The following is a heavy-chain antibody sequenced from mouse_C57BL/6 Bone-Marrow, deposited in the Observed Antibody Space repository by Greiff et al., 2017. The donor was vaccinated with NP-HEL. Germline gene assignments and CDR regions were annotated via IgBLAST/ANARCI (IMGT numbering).Heavy chain of an antibody. D-gene: IGHD1-1*01. CDR2: ISYSGST. Sequence: EVQLVESGPGMVKPSQSLSLTCTVTGYSITSGYDWHWIRHFPGNKLEWMGYISYSGSTNYNPSLKSRISITHDTSKNHFFLKLNSVTTEDTATYYCAREGTTVVAPHWYFDVWGTGTTVTVSS. J-gene: IGHJ1*03. CDR1: GYSITSGYD. CDR3: AREGTTVVAPHWYFDV. V-gene: IGHV3-1*01.